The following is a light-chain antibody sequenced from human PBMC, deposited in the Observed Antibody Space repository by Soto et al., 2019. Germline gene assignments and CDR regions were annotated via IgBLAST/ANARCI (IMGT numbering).Light chain of an antibody. Sequence: QSVLTQPPSASETPGQRVTISCSGSSSNIGRHSVSWYQQLPGMAPKLLIDSDDQRPSGVPDRFSGSRSGTSASLAISGLQSDDESDYYCAAWDDSLNGVVFGGGTKLT. CDR3: AAWDDSLNGVV. CDR1: SSNIGRHS. V-gene: IGLV1-44*01. CDR2: SDD. J-gene: IGLJ3*02.